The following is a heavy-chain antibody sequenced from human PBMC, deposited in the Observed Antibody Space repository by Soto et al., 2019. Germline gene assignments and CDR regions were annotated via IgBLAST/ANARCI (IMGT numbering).Heavy chain of an antibody. CDR1: GGTFSSYA. D-gene: IGHD6-13*01. CDR2: IIPIFGTA. CDR3: ARDPQPHRAAAGRSYYYYMDV. V-gene: IGHV1-69*13. Sequence: ASVKVSCKASGGTFSSYAISWVRQAPGQGLEWMGGIIPIFGTANYAQKFQGRVTITADESTSTAYMELSSLRSEDTAVYYCARDPQPHRAAAGRSYYYYMDVWGKGTTVTVSS. J-gene: IGHJ6*03.